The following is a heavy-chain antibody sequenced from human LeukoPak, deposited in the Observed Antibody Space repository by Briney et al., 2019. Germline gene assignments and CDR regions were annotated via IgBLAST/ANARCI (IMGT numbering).Heavy chain of an antibody. V-gene: IGHV4-34*01. CDR1: GGSFSGYY. J-gene: IGHJ5*02. CDR3: ARRRCSGGSCYGRGLRHNWFDP. Sequence: SETLSLTCAVYGGSFSGYYWSWIRQPPGKGLEWIGEINHSGSTNYNPSLKSRVTISVDTSKNQFSLKLSSVTAADTAVYYCARRRCSGGSCYGRGLRHNWFDPWGQGTLVTVSS. CDR2: INHSGST. D-gene: IGHD2-15*01.